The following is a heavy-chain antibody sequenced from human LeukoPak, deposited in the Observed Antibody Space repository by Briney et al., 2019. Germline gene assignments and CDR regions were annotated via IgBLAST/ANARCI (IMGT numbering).Heavy chain of an antibody. Sequence: GASVKVSCKASGYTFTSYGISWVRQAPGQGLEWMGWISAYNGNTNYAQKLQGRVTMTTDTSTSTAYMELSSLRSEDTAVYYCARSGYCSSTSCLSRRFDYWGQGTLVTVSS. CDR2: ISAYNGNT. J-gene: IGHJ4*02. CDR1: GYTFTSYG. V-gene: IGHV1-18*01. D-gene: IGHD2-2*03. CDR3: ARSGYCSSTSCLSRRFDY.